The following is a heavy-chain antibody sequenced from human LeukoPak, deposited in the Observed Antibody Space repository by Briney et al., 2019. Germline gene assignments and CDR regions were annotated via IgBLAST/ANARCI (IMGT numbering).Heavy chain of an antibody. D-gene: IGHD6-13*01. J-gene: IGHJ5*02. CDR1: GFTVSSNS. CDR3: AKGPFRDSWYNWFDP. CDR2: IYSNNT. Sequence: PGGSLRLSCTVSGFTVSSNSMSWVRQAPGKGLEWVSFIYSNNTHYSDSVKGRFTISRDNSKNTLYLQMNSLRAEDTAVYYCAKGPFRDSWYNWFDPWGQGTLVTVSS. V-gene: IGHV3-53*01.